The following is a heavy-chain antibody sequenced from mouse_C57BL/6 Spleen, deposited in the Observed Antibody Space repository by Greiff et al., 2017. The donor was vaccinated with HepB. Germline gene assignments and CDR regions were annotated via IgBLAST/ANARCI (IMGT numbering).Heavy chain of an antibody. J-gene: IGHJ3*01. D-gene: IGHD1-1*01. V-gene: IGHV5-4*01. CDR1: GFTFSSYA. Sequence: EVKVVESGGGLVKPGGSLKLSCAASGFTFSSYAMSWVRQTPEKRLEWVATISDGGSYTYYPDNVKGRFTISRDNAKNNLYLQMSHLKSEDTAMYYCARDPTTGSWFAYWGQGTLVTVSA. CDR3: ARDPTTGSWFAY. CDR2: ISDGGSYT.